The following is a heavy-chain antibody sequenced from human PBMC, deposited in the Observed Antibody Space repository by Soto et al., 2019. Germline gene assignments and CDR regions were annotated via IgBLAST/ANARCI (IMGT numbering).Heavy chain of an antibody. V-gene: IGHV1-8*01. D-gene: IGHD1-26*01. Sequence: QVQLVQSGAEVKKPGASVKVSCTASGYIFTSYDINWVRQATGQGLEWMGWMNPNSGNTGYAQKFQGRVTMTRNTSLSTVYMELSSLRSEDTAVYYCARGIRRGTYWFDPWGQGTLVTVSS. CDR1: GYIFTSYD. CDR3: ARGIRRGTYWFDP. CDR2: MNPNSGNT. J-gene: IGHJ5*02.